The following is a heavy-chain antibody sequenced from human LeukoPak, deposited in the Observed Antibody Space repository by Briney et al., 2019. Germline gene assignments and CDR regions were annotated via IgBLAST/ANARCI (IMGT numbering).Heavy chain of an antibody. CDR1: GGSISSYY. J-gene: IGHJ5*02. CDR2: IYYSGST. V-gene: IGHV4-59*08. CDR3: ARSHSSSWYWFDP. D-gene: IGHD6-13*01. Sequence: SETLSLTCTVSGGSISSYYWDWIRQPPGKGLEWIGYIYYSGSTNYNPSLKSRVTISVDTSKNQFSLKLSSVTAADTAVYYCARSHSSSWYWFDPWGQGTLVTVSS.